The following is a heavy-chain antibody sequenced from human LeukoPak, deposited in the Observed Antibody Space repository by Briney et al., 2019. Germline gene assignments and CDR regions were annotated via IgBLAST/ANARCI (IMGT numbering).Heavy chain of an antibody. J-gene: IGHJ6*04. CDR2: INSKSGGT. V-gene: IGHV1-2*02. CDR1: GYTFIGYY. CDR3: ARDNREVRGGDCFDV. Sequence: ASVKVSCKASGYTFIGYYAHWVRQAPGQGLEWMGWINSKSGGTNYAQKFQGRVAMTRDTSITTAYMELSRLRSDDTAVYYCARDNREVRGGDCFDVWGKGTTVTVSS. D-gene: IGHD2-21*02.